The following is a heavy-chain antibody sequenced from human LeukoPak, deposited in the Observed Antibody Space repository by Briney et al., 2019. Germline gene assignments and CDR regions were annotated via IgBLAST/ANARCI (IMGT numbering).Heavy chain of an antibody. CDR3: ASGSSRARDAFDI. J-gene: IGHJ3*02. Sequence: GGSLGLYCAASGFTLSSYRVHWVRQVPGKGLEWVSSISSSSSYIYYADSVKGRFTISRDNAKNSLYLQMNSLRAEDTAVYYCASGSSRARDAFDIWGQGTMVTVSS. V-gene: IGHV3-21*01. CDR1: GFTLSSYR. CDR2: ISSSSSYI. D-gene: IGHD2-15*01.